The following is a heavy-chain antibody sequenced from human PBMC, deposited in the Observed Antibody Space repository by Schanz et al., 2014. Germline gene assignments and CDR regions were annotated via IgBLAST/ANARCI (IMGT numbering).Heavy chain of an antibody. D-gene: IGHD3-3*01. J-gene: IGHJ3*02. CDR1: GGTFSSYT. V-gene: IGHV1-46*01. CDR2: INPYDDTI. CDR3: VTEKRMESGTWAKAFDI. Sequence: QGQLVQSGAEVKKPGASVKVSCKASGGTFSSYTINWVRQAPGQGLEWMGLINPYDDTIDYAKKFQGRFTMTRDTSTTTVYMELSSLRSDDTAMYYCVTEKRMESGTWAKAFDIWGQGTWVTVSS.